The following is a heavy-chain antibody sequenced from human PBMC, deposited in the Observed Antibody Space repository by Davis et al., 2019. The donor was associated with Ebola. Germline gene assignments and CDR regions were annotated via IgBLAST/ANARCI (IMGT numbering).Heavy chain of an antibody. V-gene: IGHV4-61*05. CDR3: ARLSSSWLGKFDY. CDR2: IYYSGST. CDR1: GGSIISSSYY. J-gene: IGHJ4*02. D-gene: IGHD6-13*01. Sequence: MPSETLSLTCTVSGGSIISSSYYWSWIRQPPGKGLEWIGYIYYSGSTNYNPSLKSRVTISVDTSKNQFSLKLSSVTAADTAVYYCARLSSSWLGKFDYWGQGTLVTVSS.